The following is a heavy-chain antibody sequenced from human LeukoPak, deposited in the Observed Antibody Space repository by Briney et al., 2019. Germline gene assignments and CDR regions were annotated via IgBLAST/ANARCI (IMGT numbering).Heavy chain of an antibody. CDR2: IYHSGST. J-gene: IGHJ5*02. Sequence: SETLSLTCAVSGGSISSSNWWSWVRQPPGKGLEWVGEIYHSGSTNYNPSLKSRVTISADKSKNQFSLKLSSVTAADTAVYYCARHKEASSSSWYWFDPWGQGTLVTVSS. CDR3: ARHKEASSSSWYWFDP. CDR1: GGSISSSNW. V-gene: IGHV4-4*02. D-gene: IGHD6-13*01.